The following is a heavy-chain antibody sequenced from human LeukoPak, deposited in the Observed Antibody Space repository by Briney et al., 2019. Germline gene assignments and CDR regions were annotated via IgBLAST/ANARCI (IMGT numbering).Heavy chain of an antibody. D-gene: IGHD4-17*01. Sequence: SETLSLTCTVSGGSVSSGSYYWSWIRQPPGKGLEWIGIIYYSGSTNYNPSLKSRVTISVDTSKNQFSLKLSSVTAADTAVYYCARDYGDYGYYYYGMDVWGKGTTVTVSS. J-gene: IGHJ6*04. V-gene: IGHV4-61*01. CDR3: ARDYGDYGYYYYGMDV. CDR2: IYYSGST. CDR1: GGSVSSGSYY.